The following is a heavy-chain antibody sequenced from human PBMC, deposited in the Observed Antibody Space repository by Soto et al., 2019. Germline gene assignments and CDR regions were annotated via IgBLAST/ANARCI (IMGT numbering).Heavy chain of an antibody. D-gene: IGHD3-9*01. V-gene: IGHV1-18*01. CDR1: GYTFTSYG. CDR3: ARDTFPERLLRYFDWPYYLPTNANYYYYMDV. Sequence: ASVKVSCKASGYTFTSYGISWVRQAPGQGLEWMGWISAYNGNTIYAQKLQGRVTLTTDTSTSTAYMELRSLRSDDTAVYYCARDTFPERLLRYFDWPYYLPTNANYYYYMDVWGKGTTVTVSS. CDR2: ISAYNGNT. J-gene: IGHJ6*03.